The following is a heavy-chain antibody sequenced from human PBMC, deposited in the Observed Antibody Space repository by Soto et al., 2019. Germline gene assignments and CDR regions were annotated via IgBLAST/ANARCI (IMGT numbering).Heavy chain of an antibody. CDR2: ISSSSSYI. V-gene: IGHV3-21*01. D-gene: IGHD6-19*01. CDR1: GFTFSSYS. J-gene: IGHJ6*02. Sequence: AGSLRLSCAASGFTFSSYSMNWVRQAPGKGLEWVSSISSSSSYIYYADSVKGRFTISRDNAKNSLYLQMNSLRAEDTAVYYCARDKSGYSSGWTSRGYYYYGMDVWGQGTTVTVSS. CDR3: ARDKSGYSSGWTSRGYYYYGMDV.